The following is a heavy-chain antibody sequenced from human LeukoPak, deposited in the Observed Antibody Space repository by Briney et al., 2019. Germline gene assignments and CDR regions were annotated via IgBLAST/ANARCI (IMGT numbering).Heavy chain of an antibody. Sequence: GGSLRLSCTASGFTFCDYPMSWVRQAPGKGREWVGFIRGKTYGGTTEYAASVKGRFTISRDDSQSIAYLQMNSLQTEDTAVYYCTRTVAAAGTFDYWGQGTLVTVSS. CDR1: GFTFCDYP. V-gene: IGHV3-49*04. D-gene: IGHD6-13*01. CDR2: IRGKTYGGTT. CDR3: TRTVAAAGTFDY. J-gene: IGHJ4*02.